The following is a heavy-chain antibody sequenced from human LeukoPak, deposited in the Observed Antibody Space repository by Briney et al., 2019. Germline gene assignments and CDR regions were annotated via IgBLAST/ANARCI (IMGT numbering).Heavy chain of an antibody. D-gene: IGHD1-26*01. CDR1: GGSISSYY. CDR3: AREDRGSALDY. J-gene: IGHJ4*02. CDR2: IYYSGST. V-gene: IGHV4-59*01. Sequence: SQTLSLICTVSGGSISSYYWSWIRQPPGKGLEWIGYIYYSGSTNYNPSLKSRVTISVDTSKNQFSLKLSSVTAADTAVYYCAREDRGSALDYWGQGTLVTVSS.